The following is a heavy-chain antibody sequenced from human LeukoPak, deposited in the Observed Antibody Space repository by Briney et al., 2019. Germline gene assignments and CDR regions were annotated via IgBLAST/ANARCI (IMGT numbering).Heavy chain of an antibody. V-gene: IGHV3-53*01. Sequence: GGSLRLSCAASGFTFSSNYMSWVRQAPGKGLEWVSVIYSGGSTYYADSVKGRFTISRDNSKNTLYLQMNSLRAEDTAVYYCARAATPEYSSSWFSPYYFDYWGQGTLVTVSS. J-gene: IGHJ4*02. CDR2: IYSGGST. D-gene: IGHD6-13*01. CDR1: GFTFSSNY. CDR3: ARAATPEYSSSWFSPYYFDY.